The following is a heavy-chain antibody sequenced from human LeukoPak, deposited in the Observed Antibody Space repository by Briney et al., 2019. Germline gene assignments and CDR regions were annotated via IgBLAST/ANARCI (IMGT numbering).Heavy chain of an antibody. CDR3: ARGIYYDSSGYSWFDP. J-gene: IGHJ5*02. Sequence: ASVKVSCKASGYTFTGYYMHWVRQAPGQGLEWMGRINPNSGGTNYAQKFEGRVTMTRNTSINTAYRELSRLRSDDTAVYYCARGIYYDSSGYSWFDPWGQGTLVTVSS. CDR1: GYTFTGYY. CDR2: INPNSGGT. V-gene: IGHV1-2*06. D-gene: IGHD3-22*01.